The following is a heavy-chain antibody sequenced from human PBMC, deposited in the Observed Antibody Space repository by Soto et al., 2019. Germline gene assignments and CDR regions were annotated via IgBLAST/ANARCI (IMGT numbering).Heavy chain of an antibody. CDR3: ARGGDYLYYYYYGMEV. CDR2: SSAYNGNT. Sequence: ASVKVSCKASGYTFTSYGISWVRQAPGQGIEWMGWSSAYNGNTNYAQKLQGRVTMTTDTSTSTAYMELRSLRSDDTAVYYCARGGDYLYYYYYGMEVWGKGTKVTVSS. CDR1: GYTFTSYG. J-gene: IGHJ6*04. D-gene: IGHD4-17*01. V-gene: IGHV1-18*01.